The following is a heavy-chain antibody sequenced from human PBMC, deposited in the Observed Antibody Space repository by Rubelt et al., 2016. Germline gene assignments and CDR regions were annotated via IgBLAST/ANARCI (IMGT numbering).Heavy chain of an antibody. CDR2: ISGSGGGT. J-gene: IGHJ4*02. CDR1: GFSFSANG. V-gene: IGHV3-23*04. CDR3: AKWYGGWSYFDY. Sequence: VQLVESGGGFVQPGGSLRLSCVASGFSFSANGMSWVRQAPGKGLEWVSAISGSGGGTYYADSVKGRFTLSRDISRNTLYLQMNSLRAEDTAVYYCAKWYGGWSYFDYWGQGTLVTVSS. D-gene: IGHD3-10*01.